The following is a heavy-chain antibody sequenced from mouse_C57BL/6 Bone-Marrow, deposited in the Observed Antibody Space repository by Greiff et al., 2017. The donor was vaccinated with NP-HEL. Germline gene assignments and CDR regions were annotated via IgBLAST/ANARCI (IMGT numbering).Heavy chain of an antibody. V-gene: IGHV5-4*01. Sequence: EVQLVESGGGLVKPGGSLKLSCAASGFTFSSYAMSWVRQTPEKRLEWVATISNGGSYTYYPDNVKGRFTISRYNTKNNLYLQMSHLKSNDTAVYYSTRRAWSIDYWGQGTTLTVTS. D-gene: IGHD3-3*01. CDR1: GFTFSSYA. CDR3: TRRAWSIDY. CDR2: ISNGGSYT. J-gene: IGHJ2*01.